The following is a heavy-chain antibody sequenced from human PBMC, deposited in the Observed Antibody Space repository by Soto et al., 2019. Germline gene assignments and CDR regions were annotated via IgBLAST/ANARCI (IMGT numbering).Heavy chain of an antibody. D-gene: IGHD4-17*01. V-gene: IGHV3-66*01. CDR1: WVTVGDHY. J-gene: IGHJ3*02. CDR2: IYSDGRT. Sequence: GGFLRLSCAVSWVTVGDHYISWVRQAPGKGPEWVSVIYSDGRTYYADSVKGRFTISRDNSKNTLYLLMNSLRAEDTAVYYCARCISTTENAFDIWGQGTMVTVSS. CDR3: ARCISTTENAFDI.